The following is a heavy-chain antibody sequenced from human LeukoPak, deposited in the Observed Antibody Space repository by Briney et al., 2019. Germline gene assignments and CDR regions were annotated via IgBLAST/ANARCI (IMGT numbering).Heavy chain of an antibody. CDR2: INHSGST. D-gene: IGHD5-24*01. CDR1: GFAFSSYE. J-gene: IGHJ4*02. CDR3: AGDTEMAYFDY. Sequence: GSLRLSCAASGFAFSSYEMSWIRQPPGKGLEWIGEINHSGSTNYNPSLKSRVTISVDTSKNQFSLKLSSVTAADTAVYYCAGDTEMAYFDYWGQGTLVTVSS. V-gene: IGHV4-34*01.